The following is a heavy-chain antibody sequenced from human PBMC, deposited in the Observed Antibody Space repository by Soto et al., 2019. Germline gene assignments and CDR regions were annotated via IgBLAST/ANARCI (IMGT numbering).Heavy chain of an antibody. CDR1: GGSISSSSYY. J-gene: IGHJ2*01. V-gene: IGHV4-39*07. CDR2: IYYSGST. CDR3: ARDQRTSTAYWYFDL. Sequence: SETLSLTCTVSGGSISSSSYYWGWIRQPPGKGLEWIGSIYYSGSTYYNPSLKSRVTISVDTSKNQFSLKLSSVTAADTAVYYCARDQRTSTAYWYFDLWGRGTLVTVSS. D-gene: IGHD4-17*01.